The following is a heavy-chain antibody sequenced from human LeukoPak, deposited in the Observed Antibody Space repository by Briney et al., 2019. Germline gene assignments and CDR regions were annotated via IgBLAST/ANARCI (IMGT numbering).Heavy chain of an antibody. V-gene: IGHV4-38-2*01. J-gene: IGHJ5*02. Sequence: SETLSLTCAVSGYSISSGNNWGWMRQPPGKGLEWMGSIYQSGSTYYNPSLESRVTISVDASKNQFSLKLRSVTAADTAVYYCATHLGDCTSTSCYRGGFDPWGQGTLVTVSS. CDR3: ATHLGDCTSTSCYRGGFDP. CDR1: GYSISSGNN. D-gene: IGHD2-2*01. CDR2: IYQSGST.